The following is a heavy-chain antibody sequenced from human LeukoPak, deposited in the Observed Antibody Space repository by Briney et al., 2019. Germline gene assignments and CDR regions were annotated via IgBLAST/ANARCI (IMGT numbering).Heavy chain of an antibody. CDR1: GGSFSGYY. CDR2: INHSGST. V-gene: IGHV4-34*01. D-gene: IGHD3-10*01. J-gene: IGHJ6*04. CDR3: ARGRAYYYGSGPSYYGMDV. Sequence: PSETLSLTCAVYGGSFSGYYWSWIRQPPGKGLEWIGEINHSGSTNYNPSLKSRVTISVDTSKNQFSLKLSSVTAADTAVYYCARGRAYYYGSGPSYYGMDVWGKGTTVTVSS.